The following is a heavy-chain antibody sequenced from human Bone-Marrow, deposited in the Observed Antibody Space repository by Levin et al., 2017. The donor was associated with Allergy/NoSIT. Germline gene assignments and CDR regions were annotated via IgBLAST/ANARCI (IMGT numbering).Heavy chain of an antibody. CDR1: GFTFSSYA. V-gene: IGHV3-23*01. CDR3: AKDLFVSWFDP. CDR2: ISGSGGST. Sequence: GESLKISCAASGFTFSSYAMSWVRQAPGKGLEWVSAISGSGGSTYYADSVKGRFTISRDNSKNTLYLQMNSLRAEDTAVYYCAKDLFVSWFDPWGQGTLVTVSS. J-gene: IGHJ5*02. D-gene: IGHD3-16*01.